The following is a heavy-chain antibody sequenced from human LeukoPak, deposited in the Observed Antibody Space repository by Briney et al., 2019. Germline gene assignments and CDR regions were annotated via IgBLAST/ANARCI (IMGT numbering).Heavy chain of an antibody. Sequence: SETLSLTCTVSGGSISSYYWSWIRQPPGKGLEWIGYIYYSGSTNYNPSLKGRVTISVDTSKNQFSLKLSSVTAADTAVYYCARAPNWSGYYPDWFDPWGQGTLVTVSS. CDR1: GGSISSYY. CDR2: IYYSGST. CDR3: ARAPNWSGYYPDWFDP. J-gene: IGHJ5*02. V-gene: IGHV4-59*01. D-gene: IGHD3-3*01.